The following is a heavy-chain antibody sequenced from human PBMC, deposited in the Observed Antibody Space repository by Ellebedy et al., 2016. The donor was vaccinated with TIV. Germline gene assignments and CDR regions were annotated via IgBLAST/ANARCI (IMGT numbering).Heavy chain of an antibody. V-gene: IGHV4-59*01. CDR1: GGSISSYY. J-gene: IGHJ6*02. D-gene: IGHD4-17*01. CDR2: IYYSGST. Sequence: SETLSLXXTVSGGSISSYYWSWIRQPPGKGLEWIGYIYYSGSTNYNPSLKSRVTISVDTSKNQFSLKLSSVTAADTAVYYCARDALDHDYGDYPFSYYYYGMDVWGQGTTVTVSS. CDR3: ARDALDHDYGDYPFSYYYYGMDV.